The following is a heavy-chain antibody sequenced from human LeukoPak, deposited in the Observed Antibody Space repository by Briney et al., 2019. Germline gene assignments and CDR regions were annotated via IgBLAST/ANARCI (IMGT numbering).Heavy chain of an antibody. D-gene: IGHD3-10*01. Sequence: PGGSLRLSCAASGFTFSSYGMHWVRQAPGKGLEWVAVISYDGSNKYYADSVKGRFTISRDNSKNTLYLQMNSLRAEGTAVYYCAKLPYGSGSSVDYWGQGTLVTVSS. J-gene: IGHJ4*02. CDR1: GFTFSSYG. CDR3: AKLPYGSGSSVDY. CDR2: ISYDGSNK. V-gene: IGHV3-30*18.